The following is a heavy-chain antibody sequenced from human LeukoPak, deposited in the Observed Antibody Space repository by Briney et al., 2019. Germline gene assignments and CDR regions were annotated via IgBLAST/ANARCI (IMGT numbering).Heavy chain of an antibody. Sequence: GGTLRLSCAASGFAFSTYSMNWVRRAPGTGLEGGSSISGSSTYINYGDSVKGRFTVSRDNAKNSVYLQMTSLRAGDTAVYFCTRDYGGTEGVFDYWGQGSLVTVSS. D-gene: IGHD1-1*01. V-gene: IGHV3-21*03. CDR2: ISGSSTYI. CDR1: GFAFSTYS. CDR3: TRDYGGTEGVFDY. J-gene: IGHJ4*02.